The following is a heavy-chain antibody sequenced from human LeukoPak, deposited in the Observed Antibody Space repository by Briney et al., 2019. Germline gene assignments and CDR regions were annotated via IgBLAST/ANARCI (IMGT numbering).Heavy chain of an antibody. CDR1: GFTFSSYG. V-gene: IGHV3-33*01. D-gene: IGHD2-2*01. J-gene: IGHJ4*02. Sequence: GGSLRLSCAASGFTFSSYGMNWVRQAPGKGLEWVAVIWYDGSNKYYADSVKGRFTISRDNSKNTLYLQMNSLRAEDTAVYYCARERDIVVVPAAILRYRGQGTLVTVSS. CDR2: IWYDGSNK. CDR3: ARERDIVVVPAAILRY.